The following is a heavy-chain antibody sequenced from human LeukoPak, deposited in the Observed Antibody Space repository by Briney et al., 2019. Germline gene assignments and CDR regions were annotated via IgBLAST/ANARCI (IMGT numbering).Heavy chain of an antibody. D-gene: IGHD2-15*01. Sequence: ASVKVSCKASGYTFTGYYMHWVRQAPGQGLEWMGWINPNSGGTNYAQKFQGRVTMTRDTSISTAYMELSRLRSDDTAVYYCARGGPGYCSGGSCYSDYYYMDVWGKGTTVTVSS. CDR2: INPNSGGT. J-gene: IGHJ6*03. CDR1: GYTFTGYY. CDR3: ARGGPGYCSGGSCYSDYYYMDV. V-gene: IGHV1-2*02.